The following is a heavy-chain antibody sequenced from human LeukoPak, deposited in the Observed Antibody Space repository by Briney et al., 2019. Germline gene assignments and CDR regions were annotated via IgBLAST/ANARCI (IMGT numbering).Heavy chain of an antibody. CDR2: INHSGST. CDR3: ASFPTPYDSSGNFDY. J-gene: IGHJ4*02. Sequence: NPSETLSLTCAVYGGSFSGYYWSWIRQPPGKRLEWIGEINHSGSTNYNPSLKSRVTISVDTSKNQFSLKLSSVTAADTAVYYCASFPTPYDSSGNFDYWGQGTLVTVSS. CDR1: GGSFSGYY. D-gene: IGHD3-22*01. V-gene: IGHV4-34*01.